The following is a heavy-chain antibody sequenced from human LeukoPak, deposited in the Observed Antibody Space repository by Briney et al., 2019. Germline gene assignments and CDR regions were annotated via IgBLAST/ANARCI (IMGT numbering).Heavy chain of an antibody. CDR3: ARGNWNDVVGYYFDY. J-gene: IGHJ4*02. V-gene: IGHV4-38-2*02. CDR1: GYPISSGYY. Sequence: SETLSLTCTVSGYPISSGYYWGWIRQPPGKGLEWIGSIYHSGSTYYNPSLKSRVTISVDTSKNQFSLKLSSVTAADTAVYYCARGNWNDVVGYYFDYWGQGTLVTVSS. CDR2: IYHSGST. D-gene: IGHD1-1*01.